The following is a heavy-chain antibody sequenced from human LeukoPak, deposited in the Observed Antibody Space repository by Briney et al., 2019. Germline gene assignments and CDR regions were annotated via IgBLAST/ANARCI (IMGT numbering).Heavy chain of an antibody. CDR3: ARTYSYGYYFDY. J-gene: IGHJ4*02. D-gene: IGHD5-18*01. V-gene: IGHV3-30-3*01. CDR2: ISYDGSNK. CDR1: GFTFSSYA. Sequence: GGSLRLSCAASGFTFSSYAMHWVRQAPGKGLEWVAVISYDGSNKYYADSVKGRFTISRDNSENTLYLQMNSLRAEDTAVYYCARTYSYGYYFDYWGQGTLVTVSS.